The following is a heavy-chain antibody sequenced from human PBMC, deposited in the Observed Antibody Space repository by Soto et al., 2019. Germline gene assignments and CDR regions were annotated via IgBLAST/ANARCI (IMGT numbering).Heavy chain of an antibody. CDR3: ARGEYSSSWYRPVGYCSGGSCYGWFDP. V-gene: IGHV4-31*03. D-gene: IGHD2-15*01. CDR2: IYYSGST. CDR1: GGSISSGGYY. J-gene: IGHJ5*02. Sequence: QVQLQESGPGLVKPSQTLSLTCTVSGGSISSGGYYWSWIRQHPGKGLEWIGYIYYSGSTYYNPSLKSRVTISVDTSKNQFSLKLSSVTAADTAVYYCARGEYSSSWYRPVGYCSGGSCYGWFDPWGQGTLVTVSS.